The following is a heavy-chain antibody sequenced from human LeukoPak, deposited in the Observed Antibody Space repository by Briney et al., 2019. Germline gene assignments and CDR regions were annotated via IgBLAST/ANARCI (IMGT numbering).Heavy chain of an antibody. V-gene: IGHV1-8*01. CDR1: GYSLTSYE. CDR3: ARDGVGATWDI. J-gene: IGHJ3*02. Sequence: GASVKVSCKASGYSLTSYEINWVRQATGQGLEWMGWMNPNSGNTGYAQKFQGRVTMTRNTSISTAYMELSSLRSEDTAVYYCARDGVGATWDIWGQGTMVTVSS. D-gene: IGHD1-26*01. CDR2: MNPNSGNT.